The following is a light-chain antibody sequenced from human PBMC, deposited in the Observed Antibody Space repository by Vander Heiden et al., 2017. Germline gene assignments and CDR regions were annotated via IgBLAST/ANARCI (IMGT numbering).Light chain of an antibody. V-gene: IGLV1-40*01. CDR3: QSYDSSLRGV. Sequence: QSVLTQPPSVSGAPGQRVTISCTRSSSNIGAGYDVHWYQQLPGTAPEHLIYGNSNRPSGVPDRFSGSKSGTSASLAITGLQAEDEADYYCQSYDSSLRGVFGGGTKLTVL. J-gene: IGLJ3*02. CDR1: SSNIGAGYD. CDR2: GNS.